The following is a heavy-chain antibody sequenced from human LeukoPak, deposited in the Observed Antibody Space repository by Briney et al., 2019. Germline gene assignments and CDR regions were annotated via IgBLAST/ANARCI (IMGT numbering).Heavy chain of an antibody. D-gene: IGHD2-15*01. J-gene: IGHJ4*02. Sequence: SQTLSLTCAVSGDSVSNDSAARNWIRQSPSRGLEWLGRTFYRSKWYNDYAVSVKSRITINPDTSKNQFSLQLNSVTPEDTAVYYCARDLSYCNGGTCTRGFDHWGQGALVTASS. V-gene: IGHV6-1*01. CDR2: TFYRSKWYN. CDR1: GDSVSNDSAA. CDR3: ARDLSYCNGGTCTRGFDH.